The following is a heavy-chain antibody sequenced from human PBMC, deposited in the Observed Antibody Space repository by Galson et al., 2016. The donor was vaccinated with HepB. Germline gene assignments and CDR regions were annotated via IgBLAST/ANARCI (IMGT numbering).Heavy chain of an antibody. CDR2: ISYDGSKK. Sequence: SLRLSCAASGFTFSSYAMHWVRQAPGKGLEWVAVISYDGSKKIYADSVKGRFTISRDNSKNTLYLQMSSLRSEDAAVYHCARDPGGVVVAATPLDYWGQGTPVTVSS. CDR1: GFTFSSYA. D-gene: IGHD2-15*01. V-gene: IGHV3-30-3*01. CDR3: ARDPGGVVVAATPLDY. J-gene: IGHJ4*02.